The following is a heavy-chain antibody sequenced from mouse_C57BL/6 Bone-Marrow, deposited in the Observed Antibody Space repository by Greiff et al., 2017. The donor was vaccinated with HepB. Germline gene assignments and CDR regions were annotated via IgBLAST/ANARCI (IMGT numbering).Heavy chain of an antibody. D-gene: IGHD2-5*01. V-gene: IGHV5-6*01. Sequence: EVKLQESGGDLVKPGGSLKLSCAASGFTFSSYGMSWVRQTPDKRLEWVATISSGGSYTYYPDSVKGRFTISRDNAKNTLYLQMSSLKSEDTAMYYCARPSYYSNSAWFAYWGQGTLVTVSA. CDR3: ARPSYYSNSAWFAY. J-gene: IGHJ3*01. CDR2: ISSGGSYT. CDR1: GFTFSSYG.